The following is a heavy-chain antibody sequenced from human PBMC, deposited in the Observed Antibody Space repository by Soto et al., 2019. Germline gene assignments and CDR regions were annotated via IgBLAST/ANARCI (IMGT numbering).Heavy chain of an antibody. D-gene: IGHD3-22*01. J-gene: IGHJ4*02. Sequence: SETLSLTCTVSGASITGSDWWSWVRQTPEKGLEWIGEIYHSGTTNYHPSLKSRVIISQDKSKNQFSLNLTSVTAADTAVYSCVRMSVVGYFDYWGRGSLVTVSS. CDR3: VRMSVVGYFDY. CDR2: IYHSGTT. CDR1: GASITGSDW. V-gene: IGHV4-4*02.